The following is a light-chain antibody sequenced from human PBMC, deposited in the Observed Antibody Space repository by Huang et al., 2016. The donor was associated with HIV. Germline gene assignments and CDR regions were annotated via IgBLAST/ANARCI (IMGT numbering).Light chain of an antibody. CDR3: QQYNNWPQA. V-gene: IGKV3-15*01. CDR2: DAG. Sequence: EIVMTQSPAILSVSPVESATLSCRASHGVGTNLAWYQQRVGQAPSLLISDAGTRASGIPARFSGSGAGTDFTLTIRSLQSEDFAVYYCQQYNNWPQAFGQGTKLEIK. J-gene: IGKJ2*01. CDR1: HGVGTN.